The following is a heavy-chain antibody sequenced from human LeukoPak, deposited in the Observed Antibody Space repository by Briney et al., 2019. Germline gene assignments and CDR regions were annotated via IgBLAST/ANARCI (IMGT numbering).Heavy chain of an antibody. J-gene: IGHJ6*02. V-gene: IGHV4-34*01. CDR3: ANMVPGPFGESTAYYYYYGMDV. Sequence: PSETLSLTCAVYGGSFSGYYWTWIRQPPGKGLEWIGEINHSGSTNYNPSLKSRLTISVDTSKNQFSLKLSSVTAADTAVYYCANMVPGPFGESTAYYYYYGMDVWGQGTTVTVSS. D-gene: IGHD3-10*01. CDR2: INHSGST. CDR1: GGSFSGYY.